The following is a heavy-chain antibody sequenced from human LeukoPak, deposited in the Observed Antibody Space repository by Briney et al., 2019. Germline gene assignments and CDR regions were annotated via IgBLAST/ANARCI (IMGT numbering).Heavy chain of an antibody. D-gene: IGHD6-19*01. CDR1: GYTFTSYG. CDR2: ISAYNGNT. J-gene: IGHJ6*03. CDR3: ARTGLYSSGWYDTYYYYYMDV. Sequence: GASVKVSCKASGYTFTSYGISWVRQAPGQGLEWMGWISAYNGNTNYAQKLQGRVTMTTDTSTSTAYMELRSLRSDDTAVYYCARTGLYSSGWYDTYYYYYMDVWGKGTTVTVS. V-gene: IGHV1-18*01.